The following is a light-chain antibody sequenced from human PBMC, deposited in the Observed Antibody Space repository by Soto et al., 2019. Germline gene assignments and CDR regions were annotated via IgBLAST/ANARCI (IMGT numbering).Light chain of an antibody. CDR3: QQYNNWPPLT. CDR1: QSISSN. CDR2: GTS. V-gene: IGKV3-15*01. J-gene: IGKJ4*01. Sequence: EIVMTQSPATLSVSPGERATLFCRANQSISSNLAWYQQKAGQAPRLLIYGTSTRATGIPARFSGSGSGTEFTLTISSLQSEDFAVYYCQQYNNWPPLTFGGGTKVEIK.